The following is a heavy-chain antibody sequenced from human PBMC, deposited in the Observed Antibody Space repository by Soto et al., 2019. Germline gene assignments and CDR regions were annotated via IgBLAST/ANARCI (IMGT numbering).Heavy chain of an antibody. V-gene: IGHV1-18*01. CDR1: GYKFPDYG. D-gene: IGHD1-26*01. CDR2: ISAYNGYT. CDR3: ARVEDSGTYLI. Sequence: QARLTQSGPEVKKLGASVKVSCKASGYKFPDYGISCVRRAPGLGPAWLGWISAYNGYTEYANKYQGRITVTTDTSPTTVDLELRRLRPEDTAIYYCARVEDSGTYLIWGQGTRVTASS. J-gene: IGHJ4*02.